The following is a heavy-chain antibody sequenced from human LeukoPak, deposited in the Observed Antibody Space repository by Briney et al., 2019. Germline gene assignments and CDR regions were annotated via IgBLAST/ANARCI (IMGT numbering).Heavy chain of an antibody. CDR2: RNPNSGNT. J-gene: IGHJ1*01. CDR3: ARRVGSGWPVQH. V-gene: IGHV1-8*01. D-gene: IGHD6-19*01. Sequence: GASVKLSCKSSGYTFSSYDINWMRQPTGQGKERMGWRNPNSGNTGYAHKFQDRLNMTRNTSIDTAYLELTSLRSDDTAVYYCARRVGSGWPVQHWGQGTLVTVSS. CDR1: GYTFSSYD.